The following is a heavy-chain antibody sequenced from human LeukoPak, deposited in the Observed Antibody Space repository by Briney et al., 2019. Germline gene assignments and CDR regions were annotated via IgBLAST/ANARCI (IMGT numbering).Heavy chain of an antibody. D-gene: IGHD2-21*01. Sequence: SSETLSLTCTVSGGSISSYYWSWIRQPPGKGLEWIGYIYYSGSTNYNPSLKSRVTISVDTSKNQFSLKLSSVTAADTAVYYCARQAYWESFDYWGQGTLVTVSA. CDR2: IYYSGST. CDR1: GGSISSYY. CDR3: ARQAYWESFDY. V-gene: IGHV4-59*08. J-gene: IGHJ4*02.